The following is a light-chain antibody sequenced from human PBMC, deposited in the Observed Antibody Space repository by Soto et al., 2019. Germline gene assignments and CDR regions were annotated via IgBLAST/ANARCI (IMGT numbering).Light chain of an antibody. CDR2: EVS. CDR1: SSDVGGYNY. Sequence: QSALTQPASVSGSPGQSITISCSGTSSDVGGYNYVSWYQQHPGKAPKLMIYEVSNRPSGVSNRFSGSKSGNTASLTISGLQAEDEADYYCQSYDSILDGVIFGGGTKLTVL. CDR3: QSYDSILDGVI. J-gene: IGLJ2*01. V-gene: IGLV2-14*01.